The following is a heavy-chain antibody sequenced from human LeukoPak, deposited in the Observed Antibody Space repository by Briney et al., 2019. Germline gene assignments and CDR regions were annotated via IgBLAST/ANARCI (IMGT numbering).Heavy chain of an antibody. CDR1: GGSISGYY. D-gene: IGHD2-21*01. CDR3: ARGEHTFDY. CDR2: VYSSGYT. V-gene: IGHV4-4*07. Sequence: SETLSLTCTVSGGSISGYYWNWIRQPAGKGLEWIGRVYSSGYTNYNPSLNRRITMSVDTSKNQFSLKLNSVTAADTAVYYCARGEHTFDYWGQGTLVTVSS. J-gene: IGHJ4*02.